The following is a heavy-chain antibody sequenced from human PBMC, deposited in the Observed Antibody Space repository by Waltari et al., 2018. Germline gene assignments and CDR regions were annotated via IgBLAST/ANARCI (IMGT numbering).Heavy chain of an antibody. J-gene: IGHJ4*02. CDR2: IYHSGST. V-gene: IGHV4-38-2*01. CDR3: ARAMYSSGWSD. D-gene: IGHD6-19*01. CDR1: GYSISSGYY. Sequence: QVQLQESGPGLVKPSETLSLTCAVSGYSISSGYYWGWIRQPPGKGLEWIGSIYHSGSTYYNPSLKSRVTISVDTSKNQFSLKLSSVTAADTAVYYCARAMYSSGWSDWGQGTLVTVSS.